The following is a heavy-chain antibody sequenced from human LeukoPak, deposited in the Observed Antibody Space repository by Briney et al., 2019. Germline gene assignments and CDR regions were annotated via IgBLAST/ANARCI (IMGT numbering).Heavy chain of an antibody. Sequence: SETLSLTCNVSGVSVSDGRYYWTWIRHHPTRGLEWIGYKYYSGSAKYNPSLKSRLTISIDTAKNQFSLQLSFVTAADTATYYCATRYCISVRCLDAFNMWGQGTRVTVSS. D-gene: IGHD2-2*01. CDR1: GVSVSDGRYY. CDR3: ATRYCISVRCLDAFNM. CDR2: KYYSGSA. V-gene: IGHV4-31*03. J-gene: IGHJ3*02.